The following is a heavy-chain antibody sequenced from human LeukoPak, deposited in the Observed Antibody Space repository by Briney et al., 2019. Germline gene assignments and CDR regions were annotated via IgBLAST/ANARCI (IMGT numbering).Heavy chain of an antibody. CDR2: ISSSGSTT. J-gene: IGHJ4*02. CDR3: ARGRIAAAGEFDY. Sequence: GGSLRLSCAASGFTFSDYYMSWIRQAPGKGLEWVSYISSSGSTTYYADSVKGRFTISRDNAKNSLYLQMNSLRAEGTAVYYCARGRIAAAGEFDYWGQGTLVTVSS. D-gene: IGHD6-13*01. V-gene: IGHV3-11*01. CDR1: GFTFSDYY.